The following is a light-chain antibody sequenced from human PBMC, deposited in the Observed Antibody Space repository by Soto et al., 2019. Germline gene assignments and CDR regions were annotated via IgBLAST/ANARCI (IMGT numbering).Light chain of an antibody. CDR2: QDT. CDR3: QAWDPSTAV. V-gene: IGLV3-1*01. Sequence: SCALTHPPSVSLSPGQTASIPGSGDKLGDKYACWYHQKPGQSPVLLIYQDTKRPSGIPERFSGSNSGNTATLTISGTQAMDEADYYCQAWDPSTAVFGTGTKVTVL. CDR1: KLGDKY. J-gene: IGLJ1*01.